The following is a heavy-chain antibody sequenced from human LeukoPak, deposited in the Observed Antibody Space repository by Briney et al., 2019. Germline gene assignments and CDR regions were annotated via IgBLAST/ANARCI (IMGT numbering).Heavy chain of an antibody. Sequence: TGGSLRLSCAASGFTFSSYAMSWVRQAPGKGLEWVSDISGDGGNTYSADSVKGRFTISRDSSKNTLYLQMNSLRAEDTAVYYCARAPRGFQWFIEYWGQGTLVTVSS. J-gene: IGHJ4*01. D-gene: IGHD3-22*01. CDR3: ARAPRGFQWFIEY. V-gene: IGHV3-23*01. CDR1: GFTFSSYA. CDR2: ISGDGGNT.